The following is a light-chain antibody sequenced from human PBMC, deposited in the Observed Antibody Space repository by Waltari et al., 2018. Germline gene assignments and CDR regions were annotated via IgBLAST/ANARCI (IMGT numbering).Light chain of an antibody. CDR2: AAS. CDR1: PGITNY. CDR3: QKYDSAPRT. Sequence: DIQMTQSPSSLSASVGDRVTITCRASPGITNYLAWYQHQPGKVPKLLIYAASTLQSGVPSRFSGSGSGTDFTLTISSLQPEDVATYYCQKYDSAPRTFGQGTKVEIK. J-gene: IGKJ1*01. V-gene: IGKV1-27*01.